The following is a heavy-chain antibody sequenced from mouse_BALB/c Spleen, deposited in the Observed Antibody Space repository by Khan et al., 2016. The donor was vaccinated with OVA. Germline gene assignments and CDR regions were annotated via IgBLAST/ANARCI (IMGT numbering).Heavy chain of an antibody. CDR3: ARAYYRYDGYYAMDY. Sequence: VELVESGPGLVAPSQSLSITCTVSGFSLSSYNIHWVRQPPGKGLEWLGMIWGGGGTDYNSTLKIKLSISKDNSKSQVFLKMNSLQTDDTAIYFCARAYYRYDGYYAMDYWGQGTSVTVSS. D-gene: IGHD2-14*01. CDR2: IWGGGGT. J-gene: IGHJ4*01. CDR1: GFSLSSYN. V-gene: IGHV2-6-4*01.